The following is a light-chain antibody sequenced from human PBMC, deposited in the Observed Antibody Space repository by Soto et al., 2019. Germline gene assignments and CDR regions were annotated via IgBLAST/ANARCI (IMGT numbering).Light chain of an antibody. CDR1: SSDVGSYNL. CDR2: EVS. Sequence: QSVLTQPASVSGSPGQSITISCTRTSSDVGSYNLVSWYQQHPGKAPKLMIYEVSKRPSGVSNRFSGSKSGNTASLTISGLQAEDEADYYCCSYAGLFGGGTKLTVL. J-gene: IGLJ2*01. CDR3: CSYAGL. V-gene: IGLV2-23*02.